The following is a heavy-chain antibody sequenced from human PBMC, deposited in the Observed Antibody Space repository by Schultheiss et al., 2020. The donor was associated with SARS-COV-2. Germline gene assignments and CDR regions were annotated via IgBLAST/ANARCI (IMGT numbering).Heavy chain of an antibody. CDR3: ARDGYGDFY. D-gene: IGHD4-17*01. Sequence: GESLKISCAASGFTFSSYAMSWVRQAPGKGLEWVGRIRSKANSYATAYAASVKGRFTISRDDSKNTAYLQMNSLKTEDTAVYYCARDGYGDFYWGQGTLVTVSS. J-gene: IGHJ4*02. CDR2: IRSKANSYAT. CDR1: GFTFSSYA. V-gene: IGHV3-73*01.